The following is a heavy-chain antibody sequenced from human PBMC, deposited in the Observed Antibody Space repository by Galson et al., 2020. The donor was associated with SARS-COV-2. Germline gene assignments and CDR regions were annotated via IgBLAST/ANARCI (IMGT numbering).Heavy chain of an antibody. CDR3: ALNAGSYYHVY. CDR1: GYTFTSYG. CDR2: ISAYHGNT. Sequence: ASVQVSCKASGYTFTSYGISWVRQAPGPALEWMGWISAYHGNTNYAQQLQGRVTMTTDTSTSTAYMELRSLRSDDTAVYYCALNAGSYYHVYWGQGTLVTVSS. J-gene: IGHJ4*02. V-gene: IGHV1-18*01. D-gene: IGHD3-10*01.